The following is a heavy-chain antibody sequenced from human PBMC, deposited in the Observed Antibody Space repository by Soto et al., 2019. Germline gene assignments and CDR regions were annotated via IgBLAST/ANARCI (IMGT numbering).Heavy chain of an antibody. V-gene: IGHV4-4*07. J-gene: IGHJ4*02. CDR2: IYTGGST. D-gene: IGHD2-15*01. Sequence: QVQLQESGPGLVKPSETLSLTCTVSGGSISSYYWSWIRQPAGKGLEWIGRIYTGGSTNYSPSLKGRITMSVDTSKNQFALRLTSVTAADTAVYYCARASVGPPGGGSWTMPFDIWGRGTLVTVSS. CDR1: GGSISSYY. CDR3: ARASVGPPGGGSWTMPFDI.